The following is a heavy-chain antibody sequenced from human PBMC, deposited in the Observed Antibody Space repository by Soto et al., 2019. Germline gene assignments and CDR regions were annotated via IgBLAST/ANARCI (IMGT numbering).Heavy chain of an antibody. V-gene: IGHV4-34*01. D-gene: IGHD2-2*01. Sequence: LSLTCAVYGGPFSGYYWSWIRQPPGKGLEWIGEINHSGSTNYNPSLKSRVTISVDTSKNQFSLKLSSVTAADTAVYYCARGPLSRYCSSTSCRRVNYYYYYYRMDVWGQGTTVTVSS. CDR3: ARGPLSRYCSSTSCRRVNYYYYYYRMDV. CDR1: GGPFSGYY. J-gene: IGHJ6*02. CDR2: INHSGST.